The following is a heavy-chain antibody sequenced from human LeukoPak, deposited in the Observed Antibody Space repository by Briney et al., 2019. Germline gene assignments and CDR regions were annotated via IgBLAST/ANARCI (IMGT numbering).Heavy chain of an antibody. CDR1: GGSFSGYY. V-gene: IGHV4-34*01. CDR3: ARGARRVDIVVVPANYYCMDV. CDR2: INHSGST. D-gene: IGHD2-2*01. Sequence: SETLSLTCAVYGGSFSGYYWSWIRQPPGKGLEWIGEINHSGSTNYNPSLKSRVTISVDTSKNQFSLKLSSVTAADTAVYYCARGARRVDIVVVPANYYCMDVWGKGTTVTVSS. J-gene: IGHJ6*03.